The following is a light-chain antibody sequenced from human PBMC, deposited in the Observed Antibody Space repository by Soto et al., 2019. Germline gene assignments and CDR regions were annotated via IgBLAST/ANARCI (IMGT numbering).Light chain of an antibody. Sequence: DIQMTQSPSSLSASVGDRVTITCRASQGISNYLAWYQQKPGKVPKLLICAASTLQSGVPSRFSGSGSGTDFTLTISGLQPEDVANYYCQKYDGAPWTFGQGTKVEIE. V-gene: IGKV1-27*01. CDR1: QGISNY. CDR2: AAS. CDR3: QKYDGAPWT. J-gene: IGKJ1*01.